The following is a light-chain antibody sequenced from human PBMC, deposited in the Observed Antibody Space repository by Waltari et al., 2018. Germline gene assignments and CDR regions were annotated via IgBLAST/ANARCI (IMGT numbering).Light chain of an antibody. V-gene: IGKV3-15*01. CDR1: QSVTSY. J-gene: IGKJ4*01. CDR2: DGS. CDR3: QQYGAWPLT. Sequence: EIVLTPSPGTLSLSPGERVTLSCRASQSVTSYLGWYQKKPGQAPRLLIYDGSSRATGVPARFSGSGSGTEFTLTISSLQSEDLAVYYCQQYGAWPLTFGGGSKVEF.